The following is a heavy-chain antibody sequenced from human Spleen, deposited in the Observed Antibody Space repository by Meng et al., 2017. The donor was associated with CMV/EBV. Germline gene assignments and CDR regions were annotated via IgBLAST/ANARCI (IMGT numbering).Heavy chain of an antibody. CDR3: ARVVIVDSSSSLNFDY. CDR2: ISSSGSTI. V-gene: IGHV3-11*04. D-gene: IGHD6-6*01. J-gene: IGHJ4*02. CDR1: GFTFSDYY. Sequence: GESLKISCAASGFTFSDYYMSWIRQAPGKGLEWVSYISSSGSTIYYADSVKGRFTISRDNAKNSLYLQMNSLRAEDTAVYYCARVVIVDSSSSLNFDYWGQGTLVTVSS.